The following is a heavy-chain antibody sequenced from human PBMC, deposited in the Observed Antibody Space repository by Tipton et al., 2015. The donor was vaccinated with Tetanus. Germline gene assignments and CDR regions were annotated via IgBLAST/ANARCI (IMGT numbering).Heavy chain of an antibody. CDR1: GDSVSSNSVA. Sequence: GLVKPSETLSLTCAISGDSVSSNSVAWNWIRQSPSRGLEWLGRTYYRSKWYNDYAVSVKSRITINADTSKNQFSLHLNSVTPEDTAVYYCARDRGGLGLGNAFDIWDQGTMVTVSS. V-gene: IGHV6-1*01. J-gene: IGHJ3*02. D-gene: IGHD7-27*01. CDR3: ARDRGGLGLGNAFDI. CDR2: TYYRSKWYN.